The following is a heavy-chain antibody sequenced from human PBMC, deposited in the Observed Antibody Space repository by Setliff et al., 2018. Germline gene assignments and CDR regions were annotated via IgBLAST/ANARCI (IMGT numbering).Heavy chain of an antibody. CDR1: GGSISSSSYY. CDR2: IYYSGST. V-gene: IGHV4-39*02. Sequence: SETLSLTCTVSGGSISSSSYYWGWIRQPPGKGLEWIGSIYYSGSTYYNPSLKSRVTISVDTSKNQFSLKLSSVAAADTAVYYCARDPLPKHYDVVTGYYSAPNYYYMDVWGKGTTVTVSS. D-gene: IGHD3-9*01. J-gene: IGHJ6*03. CDR3: ARDPLPKHYDVVTGYYSAPNYYYMDV.